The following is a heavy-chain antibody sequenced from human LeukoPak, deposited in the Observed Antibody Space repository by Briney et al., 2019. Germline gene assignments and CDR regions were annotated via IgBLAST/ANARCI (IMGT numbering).Heavy chain of an antibody. D-gene: IGHD3-16*01. CDR1: GFTFSSYA. V-gene: IGHV3-64D*06. CDR2: ISSNGGST. Sequence: GGSLRLSCSASGFTFSSYAMHWVRQAAGKGLEYVSAISSNGGSTYYADSVKGRFTISRDNSKNTLYLQMSSLRAADTAVYFCVKALASPTWTPFDYWGQGTLLTVSS. CDR3: VKALASPTWTPFDY. J-gene: IGHJ4*02.